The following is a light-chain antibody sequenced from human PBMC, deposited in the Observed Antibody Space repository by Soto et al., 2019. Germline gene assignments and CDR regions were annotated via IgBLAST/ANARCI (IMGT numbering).Light chain of an antibody. J-gene: IGKJ4*01. CDR3: QQSYSTPLT. CDR1: QSISSY. Sequence: DIQMTQSPSSLSASVGDRVTITCRASQSISSYLNRYQQKPGKPPKLLINAASSLQSGVPSRFSGSGSGKYFSLTIRLRQPEDVATYYCQQSYSTPLTFGGGTKVEIK. V-gene: IGKV1-39*01. CDR2: AAS.